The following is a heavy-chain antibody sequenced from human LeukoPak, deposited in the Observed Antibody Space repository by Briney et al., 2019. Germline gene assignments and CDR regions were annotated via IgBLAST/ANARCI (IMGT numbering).Heavy chain of an antibody. D-gene: IGHD3-22*01. CDR1: GFPYNRYS. J-gene: IGHJ4*02. Sequence: PGVSLRLSCAASGFPYNRYSMKCVRQAPGKGREGVSSISSSSSYIYYADSVKGRFTNSRDNAKNSLHLQMNSLRAADTAVYYCARDMIVPGRVEYWGQGTLVTVSS. V-gene: IGHV3-21*01. CDR3: ARDMIVPGRVEY. CDR2: ISSSSSYI.